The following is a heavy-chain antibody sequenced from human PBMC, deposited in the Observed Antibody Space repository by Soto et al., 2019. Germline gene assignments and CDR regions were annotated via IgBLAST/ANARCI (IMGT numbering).Heavy chain of an antibody. CDR1: GYTFTSYG. CDR2: ISAYNGNT. D-gene: IGHD2-2*01. V-gene: IGHV1-18*01. CDR3: ARTSTPVVPAAMIDYYYYYMDV. Sequence: GASVKVSCKASGYTFTSYGISWVRQAPGQGLEWMGWISAYNGNTNYAQKLQGRVTMTTDTSTSTAYMELRSLRSDDTAVYYCARTSTPVVPAAMIDYYYYYMDVWGKGTTVTVSS. J-gene: IGHJ6*03.